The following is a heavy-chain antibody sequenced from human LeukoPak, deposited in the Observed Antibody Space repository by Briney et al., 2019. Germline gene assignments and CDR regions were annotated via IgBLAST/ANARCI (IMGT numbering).Heavy chain of an antibody. D-gene: IGHD2-2*01. Sequence: GGSLRLSCAASGFTFSSYGMHWVRHAPGKGLVWVSRINSDGSSTSYADSVKGRFTISRDNAKNTLYLQMNSLRAEDTAVYYCARVPRNAMFDYWGQGTLVTVSS. V-gene: IGHV3-74*01. CDR3: ARVPRNAMFDY. CDR1: GFTFSSYG. J-gene: IGHJ4*02. CDR2: INSDGSST.